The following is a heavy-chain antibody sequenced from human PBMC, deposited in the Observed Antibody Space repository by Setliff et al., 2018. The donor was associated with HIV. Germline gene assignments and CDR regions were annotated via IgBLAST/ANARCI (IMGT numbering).Heavy chain of an antibody. J-gene: IGHJ6*02. CDR1: GGTFNSYG. CDR3: ARVGHSSSYHYYGMDV. Sequence: SVKVSCKTSGGTFNSYGISWVRQAPGQGLEWMGGIIPMFGTGFYAQKFQGRVTITTDESRSTAYMELSSLSSEDTAVFYCARVGHSSSYHYYGMDVWGQGTTVTVSS. D-gene: IGHD6-13*01. V-gene: IGHV1-69*05. CDR2: IIPMFGTG.